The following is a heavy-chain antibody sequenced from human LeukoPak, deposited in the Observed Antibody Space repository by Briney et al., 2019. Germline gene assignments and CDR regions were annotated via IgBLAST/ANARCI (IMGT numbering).Heavy chain of an antibody. Sequence: GGSLRLSCAASGFTFSSYAMSWVRQAPGKGLEWVSAISGSGGSTCYADSVKGRFTISRDNSKNTLYLQMNSLRAEDTAVYYCAKRYDILTGYPIDYWGQGTLVTVSS. J-gene: IGHJ4*02. CDR2: ISGSGGST. V-gene: IGHV3-23*01. CDR3: AKRYDILTGYPIDY. CDR1: GFTFSSYA. D-gene: IGHD3-9*01.